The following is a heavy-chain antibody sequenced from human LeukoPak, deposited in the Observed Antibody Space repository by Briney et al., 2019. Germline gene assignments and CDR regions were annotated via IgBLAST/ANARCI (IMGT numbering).Heavy chain of an antibody. J-gene: IGHJ5*02. Sequence: GGSLRLSCAVSGFTFEDYGMSWVRQGPGKGLEWVAGINWNGIIKRYGDSVRGRFTISRDKATNSLYLQMNSLRKEDTALYYCAKGGITMVRGNWFDPWGQGTLVTVSS. V-gene: IGHV3-20*04. CDR2: INWNGIIK. CDR1: GFTFEDYG. D-gene: IGHD3-10*01. CDR3: AKGGITMVRGNWFDP.